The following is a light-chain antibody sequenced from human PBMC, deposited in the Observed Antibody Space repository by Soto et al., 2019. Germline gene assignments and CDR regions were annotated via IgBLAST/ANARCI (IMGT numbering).Light chain of an antibody. CDR2: DAS. CDR3: QQYNSYSLT. Sequence: DIQMTQSPSTLSASVGDRVTITCRASQSISSWLAWYQQKPGKAHKLLIYDASSLESGVPSRFSGSGSGTEVTLTISSLQPDDFASYYCQQYNSYSLTFGGGTKVEIK. CDR1: QSISSW. V-gene: IGKV1-5*01. J-gene: IGKJ4*01.